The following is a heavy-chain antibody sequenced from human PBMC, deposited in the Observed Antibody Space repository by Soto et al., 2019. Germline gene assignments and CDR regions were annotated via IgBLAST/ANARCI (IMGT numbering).Heavy chain of an antibody. CDR1: GYTFTSYG. CDR2: INPNSGST. J-gene: IGHJ6*02. Sequence: ASVKVSCKASGYTFTSYGISCVRQAPGQGLEWMGWINPNSGSTNYAQKLQGRVTMTRDTSTSTAYMELSRLRSDDTAVYYCARDMGTSAWGYYYYGMDVWGQGTTVTVSS. D-gene: IGHD5-12*01. V-gene: IGHV1-2*02. CDR3: ARDMGTSAWGYYYYGMDV.